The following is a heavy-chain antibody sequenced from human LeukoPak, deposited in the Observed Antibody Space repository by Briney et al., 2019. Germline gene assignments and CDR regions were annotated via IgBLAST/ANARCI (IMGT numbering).Heavy chain of an antibody. CDR1: GFTFSNYW. Sequence: GGSLRLSCAASGFTFSNYWMSWVRQAPGKGLEWVANIKQDGSDKYYVDSVKGRFTISRDNAKNSLYLQTNSLRAEDTAVYYCATYYDSSGYTRPNVFDIWGQGTMVTVSS. V-gene: IGHV3-7*01. CDR2: IKQDGSDK. D-gene: IGHD3-22*01. J-gene: IGHJ3*02. CDR3: ATYYDSSGYTRPNVFDI.